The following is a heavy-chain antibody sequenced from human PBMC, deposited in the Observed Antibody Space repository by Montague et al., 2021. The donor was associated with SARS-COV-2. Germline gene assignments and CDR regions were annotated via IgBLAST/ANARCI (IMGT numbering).Heavy chain of an antibody. CDR1: GFTFSSYS. D-gene: IGHD5-18*01. V-gene: IGHV3-48*02. CDR2: ISSSSSTI. CDR3: ARDLGLVPAMVYYYYYGMDV. Sequence: SLRLSCAASGFTFSSYSMNWVRQAPGKGLEWVSYISSSSSTIYXXXSXXXRFXISRDNAKNSLYLQMNSLRDEATAVYYCARDLGLVPAMVYYYYYGMDVWGQGTTVTVSS. J-gene: IGHJ6*02.